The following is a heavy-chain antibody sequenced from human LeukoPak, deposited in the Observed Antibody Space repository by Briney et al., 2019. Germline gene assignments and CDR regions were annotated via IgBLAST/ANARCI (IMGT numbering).Heavy chain of an antibody. CDR3: ARDKIVGATYFDY. CDR1: GFTFSSYG. V-gene: IGHV3-23*01. J-gene: IGHJ4*02. D-gene: IGHD1-26*01. Sequence: GGTLRLSCAASGFTFSSYGMSWVRQAPGKGLEWVSAIETGGASTYYADSVKGRFSTSRDNSKNTLYLQMNSLRAEDTAVYYCARDKIVGATYFDYWGQGTLITVSS. CDR2: IETGGAST.